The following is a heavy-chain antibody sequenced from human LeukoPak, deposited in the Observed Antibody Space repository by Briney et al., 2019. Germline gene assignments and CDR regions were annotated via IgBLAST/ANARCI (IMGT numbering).Heavy chain of an antibody. J-gene: IGHJ6*03. CDR2: IYSSGST. Sequence: SGTLSLTCTVSGGSISSYYWSWIRQPAGKELEWIGRIYSSGSTNYNPSLKSRVTISVDKSKNQFSLKLSSVTAADTAVYYCARFGVVIRSLNYYYYMDVWGKGTTVTVSS. CDR1: GGSISSYY. CDR3: ARFGVVIRSLNYYYYMDV. D-gene: IGHD3-3*01. V-gene: IGHV4-4*07.